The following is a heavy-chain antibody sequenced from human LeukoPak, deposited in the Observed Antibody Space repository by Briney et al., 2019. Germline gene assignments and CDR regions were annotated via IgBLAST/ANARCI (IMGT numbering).Heavy chain of an antibody. CDR3: ARFYGDYEPPDAFDI. Sequence: SVKVSCKASGYTFPSYDINWVRQATGKGLEWMGWMNPISGNTGYAQKFQGRVNMTRNTSISTAYMELSSLRSEDTAVYYCARFYGDYEPPDAFDIWGQGTMVTLSS. CDR1: GYTFPSYD. D-gene: IGHD4-17*01. CDR2: MNPISGNT. V-gene: IGHV1-8*01. J-gene: IGHJ3*02.